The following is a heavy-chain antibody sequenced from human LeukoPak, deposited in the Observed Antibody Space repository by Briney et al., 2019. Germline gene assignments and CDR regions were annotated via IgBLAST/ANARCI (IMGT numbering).Heavy chain of an antibody. D-gene: IGHD6-19*01. Sequence: GSVKVSCKASGYTFTSYYMHWVRQAPGQGLEWMGLINPSGGSTSYAQKFQGRVTMTRDTSTSTVYMELSSLRSEDTAVYYCARGDRIAVAGTLLWGQGTLVTVSS. CDR2: INPSGGST. J-gene: IGHJ4*02. V-gene: IGHV1-46*01. CDR1: GYTFTSYY. CDR3: ARGDRIAVAGTLL.